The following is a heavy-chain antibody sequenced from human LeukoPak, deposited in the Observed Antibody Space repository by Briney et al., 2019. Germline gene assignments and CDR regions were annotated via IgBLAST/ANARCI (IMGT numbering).Heavy chain of an antibody. CDR1: GYTFTSYY. D-gene: IGHD2-15*01. CDR3: ARDGVVVAATRGFDY. J-gene: IGHJ4*02. Sequence: ASVKVSCKASGYTFTSYYMHWVRQAPGQGLEWMGIINPSGGSTSYAQKFQGRVTMTRDTSTSTVYMELSSLRSEDTAVYYCARDGVVVAATRGFDYWGQGTLVTVSS. V-gene: IGHV1-46*01. CDR2: INPSGGST.